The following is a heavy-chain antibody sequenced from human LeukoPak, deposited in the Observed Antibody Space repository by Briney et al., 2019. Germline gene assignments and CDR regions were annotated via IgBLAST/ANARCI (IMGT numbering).Heavy chain of an antibody. CDR2: INPNSGGT. CDR3: ARVVSRYCSSTSCPFDY. CDR1: GYTFTGNF. J-gene: IGHJ4*02. V-gene: IGHV1-2*02. D-gene: IGHD2-2*01. Sequence: ASVKVSCKTSGYTFTGNFMHWVRQAPGQGLEWMGWINPNSGGTNYAQKFQGRVTMTRDTSISTAYMELSRLRSDDTAVYYCARVVSRYCSSTSCPFDYWGQGTLVTVSS.